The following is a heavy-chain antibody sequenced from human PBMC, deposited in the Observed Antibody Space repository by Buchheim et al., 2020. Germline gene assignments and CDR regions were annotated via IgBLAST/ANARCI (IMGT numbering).Heavy chain of an antibody. CDR1: GFTFSSYG. J-gene: IGHJ4*02. CDR2: IWYDGSNK. V-gene: IGHV3-33*01. Sequence: QVQLVESGGGVVQPGRSLRLSCAASGFTFSSYGMHWVRQAPGKGLEWVAVIWYDGSNKYYADSVKGRLIISRANSKNTLYLQMNSLRAEDAAVYYCARDRPGCGTSCYTLDYGGQGTL. D-gene: IGHD2-2*02. CDR3: ARDRPGCGTSCYTLDY.